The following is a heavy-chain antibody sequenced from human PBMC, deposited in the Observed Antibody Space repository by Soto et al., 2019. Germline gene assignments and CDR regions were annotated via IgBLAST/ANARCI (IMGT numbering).Heavy chain of an antibody. J-gene: IGHJ4*02. CDR1: GGSISSSTHD. V-gene: IGHV4-39*01. D-gene: IGHD6-13*01. Sequence: QLLESGPGLVKPSETLSLTCTVSGGSISSSTHDWGWIRQPPGKGLEWIGSIYYRGTTYYNPSLKSRVTISVDTSKNQFALKLSSVTAADTAVYYCARSSNWYFDYWGQGTLVTVSS. CDR2: IYYRGTT. CDR3: ARSSNWYFDY.